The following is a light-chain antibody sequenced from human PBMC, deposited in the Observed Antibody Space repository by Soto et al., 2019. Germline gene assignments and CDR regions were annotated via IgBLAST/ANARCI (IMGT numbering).Light chain of an antibody. Sequence: QSVLTQPRSVSGSPGQSVTISCTGTSSDVGVYNYVCWYQQYPGKAPKIMIYDVSKRPSGAPDRFSGSKSDNTASLTISGLQAEDEADYYCCSYAGSYTFVFXIGTKVTVL. V-gene: IGLV2-11*01. CDR3: CSYAGSYTFV. J-gene: IGLJ1*01. CDR1: SSDVGVYNY. CDR2: DVS.